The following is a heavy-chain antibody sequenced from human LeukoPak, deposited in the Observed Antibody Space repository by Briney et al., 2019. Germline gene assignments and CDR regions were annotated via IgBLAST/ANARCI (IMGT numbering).Heavy chain of an antibody. J-gene: IGHJ4*02. Sequence: GGSLKLSCAASGVTFSGSAMHWVRQASGKGLGGVGRIRSKANSYATAYAASVKGRFTSSRDDSKNTAYLQMNSLKTEDTAVYYCTRQEYYGSGSYDWGQGTLVTVSS. CDR2: IRSKANSYAT. CDR3: TRQEYYGSGSYD. V-gene: IGHV3-73*01. D-gene: IGHD3-10*01. CDR1: GVTFSGSA.